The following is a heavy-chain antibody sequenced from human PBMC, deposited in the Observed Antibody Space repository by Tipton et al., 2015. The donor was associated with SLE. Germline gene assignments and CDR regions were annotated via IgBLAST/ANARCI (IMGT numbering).Heavy chain of an antibody. CDR1: GGSISSGDYY. CDR2: INHGGST. CDR3: ARLGPTRAFDI. V-gene: IGHV4-39*07. Sequence: TLSLTCTVSGGSISSGDYYWSWIRQPPFKGLEWIGEINHGGSTNYNPSLKSRVTISVDTSKNQFSLKLSSVTAANTALYYCARLGPTRAFDIWGQGTMVTVSS. J-gene: IGHJ3*02.